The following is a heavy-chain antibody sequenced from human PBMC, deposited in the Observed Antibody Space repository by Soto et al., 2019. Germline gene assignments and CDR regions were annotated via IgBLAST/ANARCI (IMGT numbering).Heavy chain of an antibody. CDR2: IYYSGST. J-gene: IGHJ4*02. D-gene: IGHD3-10*01. CDR3: ARQGGTMVRGVIIPGDFDY. V-gene: IGHV4-39*01. Sequence: QLQLQESGPGLVKPSETLSLTCTVSGGSISSSSYYWGWIRQPPGKGLEWIGSIYYSGSTYYNPSLKSRVTISVDTSKNQFSLKLSSVTAADTAVYYCARQGGTMVRGVIIPGDFDYWGQGTLVTVSS. CDR1: GGSISSSSYY.